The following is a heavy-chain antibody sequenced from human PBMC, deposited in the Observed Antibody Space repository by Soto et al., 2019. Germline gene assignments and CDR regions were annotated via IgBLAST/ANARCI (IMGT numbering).Heavy chain of an antibody. D-gene: IGHD2-8*01. CDR2: ISGGGTSI. V-gene: IGHV3-11*01. Sequence: PGGSLRLSCAASTFTFSDYYMSWIRQAPGKGLEWVSYISGGGTSIYYADSVKGRFSVSRDNAKTSLYLQMNSLRAEDTAVYYCAKLGSLGHLYYYGMDVWGPGTTVTVSS. CDR1: TFTFSDYY. J-gene: IGHJ6*02. CDR3: AKLGSLGHLYYYGMDV.